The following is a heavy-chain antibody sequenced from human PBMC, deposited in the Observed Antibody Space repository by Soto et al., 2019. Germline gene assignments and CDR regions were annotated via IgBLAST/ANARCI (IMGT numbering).Heavy chain of an antibody. CDR1: RFTFSGYW. J-gene: IGHJ3*02. Sequence: EVQLVESGGDLVQPGGSLRLSCADSRFTFSGYWMYWVRQAPGKGLEWVANIKEDGSEKNYVDSVRGRFTISRDNAKNSLYLQVNGLRAEDTAVYYCARGARIWGQGTMVTVS. V-gene: IGHV3-7*01. CDR3: ARGARI. CDR2: IKEDGSEK.